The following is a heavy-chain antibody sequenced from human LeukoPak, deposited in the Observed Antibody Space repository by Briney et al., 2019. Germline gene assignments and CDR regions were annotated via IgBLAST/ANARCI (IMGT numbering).Heavy chain of an antibody. CDR3: AKDIDGSGELLGPYGMAV. CDR2: ISWDGGST. CDR1: GFTFGDYA. V-gene: IGHV3-43D*03. J-gene: IGHJ6*02. D-gene: IGHD3-16*01. Sequence: GGSLRLSCAASGFTFGDYAMHWVRQAPGKGLEWVSLISWDGGSTYYADSVKGRFTISRDNSKNSLYLQMNSLRAEDIALYYCAKDIDGSGELLGPYGMAVWGQGTTVTVSS.